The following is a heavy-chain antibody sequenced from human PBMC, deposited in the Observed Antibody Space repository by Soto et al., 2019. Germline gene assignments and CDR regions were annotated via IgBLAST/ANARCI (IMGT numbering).Heavy chain of an antibody. CDR1: GGSFSGYY. CDR3: ARGLGSGWWGGFDP. D-gene: IGHD6-19*01. Sequence: PSETLSLTCAVYGGSFSGYYWSWIRQPPGKGLEWIGEINHSGSTNYNPSLKSRVTISVDTSKNQFSLKLSSVTAADTAVYYCARGLGSGWWGGFDPWGQGTLVTVSS. V-gene: IGHV4-34*01. J-gene: IGHJ5*02. CDR2: INHSGST.